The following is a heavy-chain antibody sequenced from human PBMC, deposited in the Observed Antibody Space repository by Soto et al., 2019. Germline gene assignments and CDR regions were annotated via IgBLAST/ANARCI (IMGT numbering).Heavy chain of an antibody. CDR2: IYYSGST. CDR1: GGSISSSSYY. J-gene: IGHJ6*02. CDR3: ARHGAWIAAAGEPHYYYGMDV. V-gene: IGHV4-39*01. D-gene: IGHD6-13*01. Sequence: PSETLSLTCTVSGGSISSSSYYWGWIRQPPGEGLEWIGSIYYSGSTYYNPSLKSRVTISVDTSKNQFSLKLSSVTAADTAVYYCARHGAWIAAAGEPHYYYGMDVWGQGTTVTVSS.